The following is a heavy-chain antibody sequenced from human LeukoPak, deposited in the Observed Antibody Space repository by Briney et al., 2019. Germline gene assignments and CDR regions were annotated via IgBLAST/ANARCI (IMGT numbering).Heavy chain of an antibody. Sequence: SVKVSCKASGVTFSSYAISWVRQAPGQGLEWMGGIIPIFGTANYAQKFQGRVTITTDESTSTAYMELSSLRSEDPAVYYCARDRGVDTAMVFDPWGQGTLVTVSS. CDR3: ARDRGVDTAMVFDP. J-gene: IGHJ5*02. V-gene: IGHV1-69*05. CDR1: GVTFSSYA. CDR2: IIPIFGTA. D-gene: IGHD5-18*01.